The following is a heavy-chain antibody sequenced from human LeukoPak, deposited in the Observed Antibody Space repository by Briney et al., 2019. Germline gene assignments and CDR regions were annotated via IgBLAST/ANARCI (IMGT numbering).Heavy chain of an antibody. CDR3: ARVVSLLPIDY. D-gene: IGHD2-15*01. CDR1: GFTFSSYS. V-gene: IGHV3-21*01. Sequence: GGSLRLSCAASGFTFSSYSMNWVRQAPGKGLEWVSSISSSSSYIYYADSVKGRFTISRDNAKNSLYLQMNSLRAEDTAMYYCARVVSLLPIDYWGQGTLVTVSS. J-gene: IGHJ4*02. CDR2: ISSSSSYI.